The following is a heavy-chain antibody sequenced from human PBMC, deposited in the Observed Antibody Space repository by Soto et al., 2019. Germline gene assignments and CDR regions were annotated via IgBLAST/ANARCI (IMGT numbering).Heavy chain of an antibody. CDR3: ARALVVPAAREGLWFDP. CDR1: GGSISSYY. CDR2: IYYSGST. Sequence: PSETLSLTCTVSGGSISSYYWSWIRQPPGKGQERIGYIYYSGSTNYNPSLKSRVTISVDTSKNQFSLKLSSVTAADTAVYYCARALVVPAAREGLWFDPWGQGTLVTVSS. D-gene: IGHD2-2*01. V-gene: IGHV4-59*08. J-gene: IGHJ5*02.